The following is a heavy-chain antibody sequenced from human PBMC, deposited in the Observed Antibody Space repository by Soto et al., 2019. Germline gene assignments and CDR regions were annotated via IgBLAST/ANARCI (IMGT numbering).Heavy chain of an antibody. CDR2: IIPIFGTA. CDR1: GGTFSSYS. D-gene: IGHD3-22*01. Sequence: SVNGSCKSSGGTFSSYSISWGRQAPGQGLECMGWIIPIFGTANYAQKFQGRVTITADESTSTAYMELSSLRSEDTAVYYCARLDYDSSGYLWGQGTLVTVSS. CDR3: ARLDYDSSGYL. V-gene: IGHV1-69*13. J-gene: IGHJ4*02.